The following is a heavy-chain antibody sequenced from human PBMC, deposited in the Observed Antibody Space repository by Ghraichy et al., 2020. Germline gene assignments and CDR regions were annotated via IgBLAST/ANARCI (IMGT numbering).Heavy chain of an antibody. Sequence: GGSPRLSCAASGFSFSRHWMSWVRQAPGKGLEWVASIKSDGSDSVYVDSVKGRFIISRDNAKNSVSLEMNSLRVDDTAVYYCARDPYGDYKYGGTDYWGQGTLVSVSS. CDR2: IKSDGSDS. CDR3: ARDPYGDYKYGGTDY. CDR1: GFSFSRHW. D-gene: IGHD4-17*01. V-gene: IGHV3-7*01. J-gene: IGHJ4*02.